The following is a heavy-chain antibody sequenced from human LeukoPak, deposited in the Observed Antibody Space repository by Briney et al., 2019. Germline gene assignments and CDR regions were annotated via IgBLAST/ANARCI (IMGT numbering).Heavy chain of an antibody. Sequence: TGGSLRLSCAASGFTFSDYYMSWIRQPPGKGLEWIGYIYYSGCTNYNPSLKSRVTISVDTSKNQFSLKLNSVTAADTAVYYCARLPDCNSTSCLKGAFDIWGQGTMVTVSS. CDR2: IYYSGCT. CDR1: GFTFSDYY. V-gene: IGHV4-59*08. J-gene: IGHJ3*02. D-gene: IGHD2-2*01. CDR3: ARLPDCNSTSCLKGAFDI.